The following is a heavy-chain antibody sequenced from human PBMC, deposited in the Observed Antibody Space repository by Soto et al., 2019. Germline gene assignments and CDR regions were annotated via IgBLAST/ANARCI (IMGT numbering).Heavy chain of an antibody. D-gene: IGHD5-18*01. CDR1: GGSISSSSYY. V-gene: IGHV4-39*01. CDR2: IYYSGST. CDR3: VTGYSYYVDY. J-gene: IGHJ4*02. Sequence: PSGTLSLTCTVSGGSISSSSYYWGWIRQPPGQGLEWIGSIYYSGSTYYNPSLKSRFTISVDTSKNQFTLKLSSVTAADTAVYYCVTGYSYYVDYWGQGTLVTVSS.